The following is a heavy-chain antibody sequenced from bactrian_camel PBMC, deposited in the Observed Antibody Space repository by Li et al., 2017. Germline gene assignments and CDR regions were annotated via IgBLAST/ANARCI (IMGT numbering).Heavy chain of an antibody. CDR3: AAGWQYGVSVSLNSRAYNY. CDR2: ISGDGRT. J-gene: IGHJ4*01. CDR1: GLAFSRYVI. V-gene: IGHV3S55*01. D-gene: IGHD3*01. Sequence: QVQLVESGGGSVQAGDSLTLSCAASGLAFSRYVIMGWFRQASGKDREGVAGISGDGRTTYADPVKGRFTISKDNAGNILYLQMNSLKPNDTAMYYCAAGWQYGVSVSLNSRAYNYWGQGTQVTVS.